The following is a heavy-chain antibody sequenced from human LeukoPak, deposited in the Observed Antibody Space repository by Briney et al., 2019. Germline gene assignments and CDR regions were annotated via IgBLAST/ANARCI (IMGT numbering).Heavy chain of an antibody. V-gene: IGHV1-18*01. D-gene: IGHD3-10*01. Sequence: ASVKVSCKASGYTFTSYGISWVRQAPGQGLEWMGWISAYNGNTNYAQKLQGRVTMTTDTSTSTAYMELRSLRSDDTAVYYCARDWGYYGSGSSPHFDLWCQGTLVTVSS. J-gene: IGHJ4*02. CDR2: ISAYNGNT. CDR3: ARDWGYYGSGSSPHFDL. CDR1: GYTFTSYG.